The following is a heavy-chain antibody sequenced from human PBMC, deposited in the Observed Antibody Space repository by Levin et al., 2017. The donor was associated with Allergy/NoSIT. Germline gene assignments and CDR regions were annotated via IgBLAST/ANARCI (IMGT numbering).Heavy chain of an antibody. CDR2: ISSSGSTI. CDR3: ARGLAYYYDSSGYVDAFDI. CDR1: GFTFSDYY. V-gene: IGHV3-11*01. J-gene: IGHJ3*02. D-gene: IGHD3-22*01. Sequence: GGSLRLSCAASGFTFSDYYMSWIRQAPGKGLEWVSYISSSGSTIYYADSVKGRFTISRDNAKNSLYLQMNSLRAEDTAVYYCARGLAYYYDSSGYVDAFDIWGQGTMVTVSS.